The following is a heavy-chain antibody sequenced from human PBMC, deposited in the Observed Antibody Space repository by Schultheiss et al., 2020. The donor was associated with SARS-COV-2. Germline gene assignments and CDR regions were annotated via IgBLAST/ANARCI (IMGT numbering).Heavy chain of an antibody. V-gene: IGHV1-18*01. CDR3: ARGCGSAGSCYYYYGMDV. Sequence: ASVKVSCKASGYTFTSYGISWVRQAPGQGLEWMGWISAYNGNTNYAQKLQGRVTMTTDTSTSTAYMELSRLRSDDTAVYYCARGCGSAGSCYYYYGMDVWGQGTTVTVSS. CDR1: GYTFTSYG. D-gene: IGHD2-15*01. CDR2: ISAYNGNT. J-gene: IGHJ6*02.